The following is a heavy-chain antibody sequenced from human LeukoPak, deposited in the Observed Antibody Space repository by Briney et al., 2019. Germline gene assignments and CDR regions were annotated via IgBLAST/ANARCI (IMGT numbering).Heavy chain of an antibody. CDR2: INPNSGGT. Sequence: ASVKVSCKASGYTFTGYYMHWVRQAPGQGLEWMGWINPNSGGTNYAQKSQGRVTMTRDTSISTAYMELSRLRSDDTAVYYCARDGYSGYDLGDYYYYMDVWGKGTTVTVSS. CDR1: GYTFTGYY. CDR3: ARDGYSGYDLGDYYYYMDV. J-gene: IGHJ6*03. D-gene: IGHD5-12*01. V-gene: IGHV1-2*02.